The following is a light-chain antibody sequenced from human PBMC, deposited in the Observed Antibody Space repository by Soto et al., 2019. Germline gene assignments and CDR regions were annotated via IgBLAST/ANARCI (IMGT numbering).Light chain of an antibody. CDR2: AAS. Sequence: DIQMTQSPSSLSASVGDRVTITCRASQGIGNDLGWYQQKPGKAPKRLIYAASSLQRGVPSRFSGSGSGTEFALTISSLQPEDFSTYYCLHHRGYPRTFGQGTWVEIK. CDR3: LHHRGYPRT. CDR1: QGIGND. V-gene: IGKV1-17*01. J-gene: IGKJ1*01.